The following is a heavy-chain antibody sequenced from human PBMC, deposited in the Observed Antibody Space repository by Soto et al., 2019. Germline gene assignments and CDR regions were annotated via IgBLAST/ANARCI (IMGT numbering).Heavy chain of an antibody. V-gene: IGHV3-64*01. CDR2: ISSNGGYT. Sequence: GGSLRLSCAASGFTFSTYSMHWVRQAPGKGLEYVSAISSNGGYTYYANSVKGRFTISRDNSKNTLYLQMDSLRAEDMAVYYCASQSHHSSGYSIDYWGQGTLVTVSS. J-gene: IGHJ4*02. D-gene: IGHD3-22*01. CDR3: ASQSHHSSGYSIDY. CDR1: GFTFSTYS.